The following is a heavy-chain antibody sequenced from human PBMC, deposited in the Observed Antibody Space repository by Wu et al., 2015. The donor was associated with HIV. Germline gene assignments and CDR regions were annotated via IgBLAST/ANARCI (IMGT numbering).Heavy chain of an antibody. CDR3: ARVRIIAAAGNGFDP. CDR1: GYTFTSYY. D-gene: IGHD6-13*01. V-gene: IGHV1-46*01. J-gene: IGHJ5*02. Sequence: QVQLVQSGAEVKKPGASVKVSCKASGYTFTSYYMHWVRQAPGQGLEWMGIINPSGGSTSYAQKFQGRVTMTRDTSTSTVYMELSSLRSEDTAVYYCARVRIIAAAGNGFDPWGQGTLVTVSS. CDR2: INPSGGST.